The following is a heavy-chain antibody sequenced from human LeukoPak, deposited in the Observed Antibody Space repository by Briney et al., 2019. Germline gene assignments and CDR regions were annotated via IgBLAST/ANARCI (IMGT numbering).Heavy chain of an antibody. Sequence: GSSVKVSCKASRGTFSRYAISWVRQAPGHGLEWMGGIIPIFGTANYAQKFQGRVTITADKSTSTAYMELSSLRSEDTAVYYCARDRSAYDYDKRWFYYYMDVWGKGTTVTISS. CDR1: RGTFSRYA. V-gene: IGHV1-69*06. CDR2: IIPIFGTA. D-gene: IGHD5-12*01. J-gene: IGHJ6*03. CDR3: ARDRSAYDYDKRWFYYYMDV.